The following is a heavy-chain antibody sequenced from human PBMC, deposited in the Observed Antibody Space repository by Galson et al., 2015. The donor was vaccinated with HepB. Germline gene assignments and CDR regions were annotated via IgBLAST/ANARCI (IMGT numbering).Heavy chain of an antibody. CDR1: GFTFSSYA. J-gene: IGHJ4*02. Sequence: SLRLSCAASGFTFSSYAMHWVRQAPGKGLEWVAVISYDGSNKYYADSVKGRFTISRDNSKNTLYLQMNSLRAEDTAVYYCAKDQWELQPFYFDYWGQGTLVTVSS. V-gene: IGHV3-30-3*02. D-gene: IGHD1-26*01. CDR3: AKDQWELQPFYFDY. CDR2: ISYDGSNK.